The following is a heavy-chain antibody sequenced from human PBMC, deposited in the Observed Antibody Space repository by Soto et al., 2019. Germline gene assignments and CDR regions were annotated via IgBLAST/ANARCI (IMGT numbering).Heavy chain of an antibody. Sequence: GASVKVSCKASGYTFTSYGISWVRQAPGQGLEWMGWISAYNGNTNYAQKLQGRVTMTTDTSTSTAYMELRSLRSDDTAVYYCAREIEGYSYGPRIDYWSQGTLVTVSS. D-gene: IGHD5-18*01. V-gene: IGHV1-18*01. CDR3: AREIEGYSYGPRIDY. J-gene: IGHJ4*02. CDR2: ISAYNGNT. CDR1: GYTFTSYG.